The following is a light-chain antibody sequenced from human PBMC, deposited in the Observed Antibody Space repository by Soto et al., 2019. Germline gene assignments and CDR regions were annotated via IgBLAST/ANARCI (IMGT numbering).Light chain of an antibody. Sequence: QSVLTQPPSASGTPGQRVTISCSGSSSNIGSNYVYWYQQLPGTAPKLLIYRNNQRPSGVPDRFSGSKSGTSASLAISGLRSEDEADYYCAAWDDSVSGWGFGGGSKLIVL. J-gene: IGLJ3*02. CDR2: RNN. V-gene: IGLV1-47*01. CDR1: SSNIGSNY. CDR3: AAWDDSVSGWG.